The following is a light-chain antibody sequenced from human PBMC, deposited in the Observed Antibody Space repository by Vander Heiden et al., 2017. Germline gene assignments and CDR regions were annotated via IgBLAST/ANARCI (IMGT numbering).Light chain of an antibody. CDR2: DDS. V-gene: IGKV1-5*01. CDR1: PGLNQW. CDR3: QQYKSYPWT. Sequence: DIQMTQSPSTLSASVGERVPITCRATPGLNQWLAWYQQKPGKAPNLLISDDSTLESGVPSRFSGGGSGTEFTLTISSLQPDDFATYYCQQYKSYPWTFGQGTKVEIK. J-gene: IGKJ1*01.